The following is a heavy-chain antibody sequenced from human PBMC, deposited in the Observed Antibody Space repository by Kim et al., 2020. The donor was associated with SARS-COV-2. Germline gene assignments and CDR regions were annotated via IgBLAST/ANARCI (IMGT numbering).Heavy chain of an antibody. CDR1: GFTFSSYW. J-gene: IGHJ3*02. V-gene: IGHV3-7*01. CDR3: ASAGSRNWPKDAFDI. CDR2: IKQDGSEK. Sequence: GGSLRLSCAASGFTFSSYWMSWVRQAPGKGLEWVANIKQDGSEKYYVDSVKGRFTISRDNAKNSLYLQMNSLRAEDTAVYYCASAGSRNWPKDAFDIWGQGTMVTVSS.